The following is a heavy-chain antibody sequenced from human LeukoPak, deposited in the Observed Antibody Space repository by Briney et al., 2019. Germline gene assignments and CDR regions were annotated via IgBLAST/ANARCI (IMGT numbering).Heavy chain of an antibody. V-gene: IGHV4-59*08. D-gene: IGHD3-10*01. Sequence: SETLSLTCIVSGGSISSYYWSWIRQPPGKGLEWIGYLYYSGSTNYNPSLKSRVTISVDTSKKQFSLKLSSVTAADTAVYYCARSGGSGSYVSDYWGQGTLVTVSS. CDR3: ARSGGSGSYVSDY. J-gene: IGHJ4*02. CDR2: LYYSGST. CDR1: GGSISSYY.